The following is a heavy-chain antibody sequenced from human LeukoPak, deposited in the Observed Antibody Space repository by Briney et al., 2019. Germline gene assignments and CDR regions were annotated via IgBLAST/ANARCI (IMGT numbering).Heavy chain of an antibody. CDR1: GFTFSTYW. V-gene: IGHV3-74*01. CDR3: ARGAGSSIDH. Sequence: PGGSLRLSCAASGFTFSTYWMHWVRQTPGKGLVSVSEINGDESEIRYADFAKGRFTISRDNAKNTLYLQMNSLRAEDTAVYFCARGAGSSIDHWGHGTLVTVSP. CDR2: INGDESEI. J-gene: IGHJ4*01. D-gene: IGHD6-6*01.